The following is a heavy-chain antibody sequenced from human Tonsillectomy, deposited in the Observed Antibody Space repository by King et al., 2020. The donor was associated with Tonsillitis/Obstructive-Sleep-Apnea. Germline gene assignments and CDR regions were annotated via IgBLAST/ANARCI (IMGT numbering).Heavy chain of an antibody. CDR3: ARDRGYGSGSNFDY. Sequence: VQLVESGGGLVQPGGSLRLSCAASGFTFSSYGMHWVRQAPGKGLEYVSAISSNGGSTYYGNSVKGRFTISRDNSKNTLFLQMGSLRAEDMGVYYCARDRGYGSGSNFDYWGQGPLLTVPS. V-gene: IGHV3-64*01. D-gene: IGHD3-10*01. J-gene: IGHJ4*02. CDR1: GFTFSSYG. CDR2: ISSNGGST.